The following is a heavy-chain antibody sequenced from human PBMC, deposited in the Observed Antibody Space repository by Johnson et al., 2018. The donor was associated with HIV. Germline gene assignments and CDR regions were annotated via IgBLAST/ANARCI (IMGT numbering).Heavy chain of an antibody. J-gene: IGHJ3*02. Sequence: VQLVESGGGVVQPGRSLRLSCAASGFSISSNYMSWIRQAPGKGLEWVSVIYRAGSTYYADSVTGRFTISRDNAKNTVYLQLNNLRAEDTAVYYCARGAFLKVYVSDDAFDIWGQGTMVTVSS. V-gene: IGHV3-66*02. D-gene: IGHD2-8*01. CDR3: ARGAFLKVYVSDDAFDI. CDR2: IYRAGST. CDR1: GFSISSNY.